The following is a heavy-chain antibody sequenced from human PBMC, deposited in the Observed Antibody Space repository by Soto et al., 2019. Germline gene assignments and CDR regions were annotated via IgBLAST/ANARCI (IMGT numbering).Heavy chain of an antibody. D-gene: IGHD2-8*02. CDR1: GYTFTTYD. CDR2: MNPNSGNT. Sequence: QVQLVQSGAEVRKPGASVKVSCKASGYTFTTYDIYWVRQATGQGLEWMGWMNPNSGNTGYAQKFQGRVTMPRNTSISTAYMELSSLTSDDTAVYYCARRTTAWCAADYWGQGTLVTVSS. CDR3: ARRTTAWCAADY. J-gene: IGHJ4*02. V-gene: IGHV1-8*01.